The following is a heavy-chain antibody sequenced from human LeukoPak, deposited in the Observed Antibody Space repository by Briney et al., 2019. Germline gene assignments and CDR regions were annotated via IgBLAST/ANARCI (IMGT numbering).Heavy chain of an antibody. V-gene: IGHV4-59*01. CDR2: IYYTGST. CDR3: TRSLGVVIHGGMDV. Sequence: PSETLSLTCTVSGGSISSYHWSWIRQPPGEGLEWIGHIYYTGSTNYNPSLKSRVTISLDTSKNQFSLKLTSVTAADTAVYYCTRSLGVVIHGGMDVWGQGTTVTVS. CDR1: GGSISSYH. D-gene: IGHD3-3*01. J-gene: IGHJ6*02.